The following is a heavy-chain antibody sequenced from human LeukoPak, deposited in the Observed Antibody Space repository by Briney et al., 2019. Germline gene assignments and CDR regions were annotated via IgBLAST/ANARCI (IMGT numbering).Heavy chain of an antibody. CDR3: ARVARCTSCFDVDY. V-gene: IGHV4-38-2*02. J-gene: IGHJ4*02. Sequence: SSETLSLTCTVSGYSITSAYYWGWIRQPPGKGLERIGSFFLKGSTYYNPSLKSRVTISVDTSKNQFSLTLSSVTAADTAVYYCARVARCTSCFDVDYWGQGTLVTVSS. CDR2: FFLKGST. D-gene: IGHD2-2*01. CDR1: GYSITSAYY.